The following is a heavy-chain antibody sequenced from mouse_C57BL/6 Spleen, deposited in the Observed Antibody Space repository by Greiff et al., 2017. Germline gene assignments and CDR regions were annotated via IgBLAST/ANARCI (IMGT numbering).Heavy chain of an antibody. J-gene: IGHJ3*01. Sequence: EVKLQQSGPELVKPGASVKISCKASGYTFTDYYMNWVKQSNGKSLEWIGDINPNNGGTSYNQQFKGKATLTVDKSSSTAYMELRSLTSEDSAVYYCAAGFAYWGQGTLVTVSA. CDR1: GYTFTDYY. V-gene: IGHV1-26*01. CDR3: AAGFAY. CDR2: INPNNGGT.